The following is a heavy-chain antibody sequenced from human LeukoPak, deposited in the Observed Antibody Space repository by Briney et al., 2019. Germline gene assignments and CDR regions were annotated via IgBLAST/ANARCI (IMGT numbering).Heavy chain of an antibody. V-gene: IGHV1-3*01. D-gene: IGHD2-15*01. CDR1: GYTFSSYA. J-gene: IGHJ5*02. CDR2: INAGYDDT. CDR3: ARDLGYCTGGTCYPNWFDP. Sequence: ASVKLSCTASGYTFSSYAMYWVRQAPGQRLEWVGWINAGYDDTKNSQKFQERGTITRDTSASTAYMGLSRLRSEDTAVYYCARDLGYCTGGTCYPNWFDPWGQRTLVTVSS.